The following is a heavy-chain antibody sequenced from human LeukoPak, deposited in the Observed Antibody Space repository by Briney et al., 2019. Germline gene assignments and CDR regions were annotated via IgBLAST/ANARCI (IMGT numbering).Heavy chain of an antibody. Sequence: PSETLSLTCTVSGGSISNYYWSWLRQPPGKGLEWVGYIYYSGSTNYNPSLKSRVTISVDTSKNQFSLKLNSVTAADTAVYYCARAPNYGDPIDYWGQGTLVTVSS. D-gene: IGHD4-17*01. CDR1: GGSISNYY. CDR2: IYYSGST. J-gene: IGHJ4*02. CDR3: ARAPNYGDPIDY. V-gene: IGHV4-59*01.